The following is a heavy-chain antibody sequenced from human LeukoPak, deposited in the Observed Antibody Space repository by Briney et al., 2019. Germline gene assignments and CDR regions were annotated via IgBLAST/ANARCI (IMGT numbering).Heavy chain of an antibody. CDR1: GGSISSYY. CDR3: ARGYSGSYGRFDY. D-gene: IGHD1-26*01. J-gene: IGHJ4*02. CDR2: IYYSGST. Sequence: PSETLSLTCTVSGGSISSYYWSWIRQSPGKGLEWIGYIYYSGSTNYNPSLKSRVTISLDTSRKQFSLKLSSVTAADTAVYYRARGYSGSYGRFDYWGQGTLVTVSS. V-gene: IGHV4-59*01.